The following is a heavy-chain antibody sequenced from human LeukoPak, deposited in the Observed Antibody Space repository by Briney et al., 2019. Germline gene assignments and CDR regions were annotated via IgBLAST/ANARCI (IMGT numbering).Heavy chain of an antibody. CDR1: GGSISSYY. Sequence: SSETLSLTCTVSGGSISSYYWSWIRQPAGKGLEWIGRIYTSGSTNYNPSLKSRVTMSVDTSKNQFSLKLSSVTAADTAVYYCARAEKGGYSYGYYYYYMDVWGKGTTVTVSS. D-gene: IGHD5-18*01. V-gene: IGHV4-4*07. CDR2: IYTSGST. CDR3: ARAEKGGYSYGYYYYYMDV. J-gene: IGHJ6*03.